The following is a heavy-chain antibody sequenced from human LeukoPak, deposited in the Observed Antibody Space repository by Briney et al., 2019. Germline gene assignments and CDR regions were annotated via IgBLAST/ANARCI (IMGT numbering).Heavy chain of an antibody. CDR1: GGSFSGYY. CDR2: INHSGST. CDR3: ARGLGCSGGSCYPNWYYGMDV. Sequence: SETLSLTCAVYGGSFSGYYWSWIRQPPGKGLEWIGEINHSGSTNYNPSLKSQVTISVDTSKNQFSLKLSSVTAADTAVYYCARGLGCSGGSCYPNWYYGMDVWGQGTTVTVSS. J-gene: IGHJ6*02. V-gene: IGHV4-34*01. D-gene: IGHD2-15*01.